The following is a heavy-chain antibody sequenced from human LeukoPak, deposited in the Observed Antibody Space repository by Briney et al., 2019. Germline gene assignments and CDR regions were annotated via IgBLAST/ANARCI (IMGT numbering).Heavy chain of an antibody. CDR1: GFTFSSYG. Sequence: PGGPLRLSCAASGFTFSSYGTHWLRQAPGKGREGVAFIRYDGSNKYYADSVKGRFTISRDNSKNTLYLQMNSLRAEDTAVYYCAKDLAYYDSSGYTYFDYWGQGTLVTVSS. CDR3: AKDLAYYDSSGYTYFDY. D-gene: IGHD3-22*01. J-gene: IGHJ4*02. CDR2: IRYDGSNK. V-gene: IGHV3-30*02.